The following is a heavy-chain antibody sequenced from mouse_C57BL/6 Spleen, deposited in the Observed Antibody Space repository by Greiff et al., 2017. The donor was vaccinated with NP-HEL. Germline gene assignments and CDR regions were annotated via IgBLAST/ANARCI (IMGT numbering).Heavy chain of an antibody. CDR1: GYAFSSSW. CDR3: ARLPGGFYYAMDY. J-gene: IGHJ4*01. CDR2: IYPGDGDT. Sequence: VQLQESGPELVKPGASVKISCKASGYAFSSSWMNWVKQRPGKGLEWIGGIYPGDGDTNYNGKFKGKATLTADKSSSTAYMQLSSLTSEDSAVYFCARLPGGFYYAMDYWGQGTSVTVSS. V-gene: IGHV1-82*01.